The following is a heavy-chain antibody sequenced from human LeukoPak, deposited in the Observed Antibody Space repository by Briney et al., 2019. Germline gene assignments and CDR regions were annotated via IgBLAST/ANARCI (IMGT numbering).Heavy chain of an antibody. D-gene: IGHD5-18*01. CDR1: GYTFTSYG. Sequence: ASVKVSCKASGYTFTSYGISWVRQAPGQGLEWMGWISAYNGNTNYAQKLQGRVTMTTDTSTSTAYMELRSLRSDDTAVYYCARGSRAAMVRGGFDYWGQGTLVTVSS. J-gene: IGHJ4*02. CDR2: ISAYNGNT. V-gene: IGHV1-18*01. CDR3: ARGSRAAMVRGGFDY.